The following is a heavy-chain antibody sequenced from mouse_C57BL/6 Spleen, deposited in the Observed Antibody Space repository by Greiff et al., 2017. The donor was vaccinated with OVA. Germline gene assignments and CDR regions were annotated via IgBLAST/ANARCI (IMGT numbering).Heavy chain of an antibody. CDR2: IYPGSGST. Sequence: QVQLQQPGAELVKPGASVKMSCKASGYTFTSYWITWVKQRPGQGLEWIGDIYPGSGSTNYNEKFKSKATLTVDTSSSTAYMQLSSLTSEDSAVYYCARRHYGSGAMDYWGQGTSVTVSS. V-gene: IGHV1-55*01. J-gene: IGHJ4*01. D-gene: IGHD1-1*01. CDR1: GYTFTSYW. CDR3: ARRHYGSGAMDY.